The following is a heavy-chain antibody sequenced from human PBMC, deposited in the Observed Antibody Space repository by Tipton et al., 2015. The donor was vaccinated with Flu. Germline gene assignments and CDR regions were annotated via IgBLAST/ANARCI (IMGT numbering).Heavy chain of an antibody. Sequence: QLVQSGGSLIQPGGSLRLSCAASGLAVSSSYMSWLRQAPGKGPEWVSVIYSSGRTFYADSVKGRFTMSRDGSKNTLYLQMNSLRAEDTAVYYCVRGSNTFYYDRNGFSDAFDIWGQGTMVTVSS. CDR1: GLAVSSSY. CDR3: VRGSNTFYYDRNGFSDAFDI. D-gene: IGHD3-22*01. J-gene: IGHJ3*02. V-gene: IGHV3-53*01. CDR2: IYSSGRT.